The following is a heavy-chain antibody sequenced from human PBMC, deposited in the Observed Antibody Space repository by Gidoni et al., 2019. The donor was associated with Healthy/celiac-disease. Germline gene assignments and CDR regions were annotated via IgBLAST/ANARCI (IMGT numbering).Heavy chain of an antibody. CDR3: AREASGIAAAGPSVDGMDV. V-gene: IGHV1-2*04. Sequence: PGQGLEWMGWINPNSGGTNYAQKFQGWVTMTRDTSISTAYMELSRLRSDDTAVYYCAREASGIAAAGPSVDGMDVWGQGTTVTVSS. J-gene: IGHJ6*02. D-gene: IGHD6-13*01. CDR2: INPNSGGT.